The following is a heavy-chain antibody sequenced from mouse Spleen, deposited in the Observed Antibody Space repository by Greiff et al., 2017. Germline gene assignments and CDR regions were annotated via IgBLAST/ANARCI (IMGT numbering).Heavy chain of an antibody. V-gene: IGHV2-2*01. Sequence: QVQLKESGPGLVQPSQSLSITCTVSGFSLTSYGVHWVRQSPGKGLEWLGVIWSGGSTDYNAAFISRLSISKDNSKSQVFFKMNSLQADDTAIYYCARGDGNYEDYAMDYWGQGTSVTVSS. J-gene: IGHJ4*01. CDR3: ARGDGNYEDYAMDY. CDR2: IWSGGST. D-gene: IGHD2-1*01. CDR1: GFSLTSYG.